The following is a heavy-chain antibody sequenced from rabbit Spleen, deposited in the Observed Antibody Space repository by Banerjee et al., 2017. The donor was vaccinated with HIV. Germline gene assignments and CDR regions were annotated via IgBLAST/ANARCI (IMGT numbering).Heavy chain of an antibody. CDR3: ATYVDYDGDFNL. CDR2: IYAGSGGTT. Sequence: QSLEESGGGLVKPGGSLTLTCKASGVSFSNSYYMCWVRQAPGKGPEWIACIYAGSGGTTYYASWAKGRFTISKTSSTTVTLQMTSLTAADTATYFCATYVDYDGDFNLWGQGTLVTVS. J-gene: IGHJ4*01. CDR1: GVSFSNSYY. V-gene: IGHV1S40*01. D-gene: IGHD2-1*01.